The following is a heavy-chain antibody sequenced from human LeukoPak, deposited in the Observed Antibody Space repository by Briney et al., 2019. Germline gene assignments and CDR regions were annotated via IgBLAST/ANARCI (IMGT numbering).Heavy chain of an antibody. CDR2: ISWNSGSI. V-gene: IGHV3-9*01. J-gene: IGHJ4*02. CDR3: AQYAVTRVN. Sequence: PGESLRLSCAASGFTFDDYAMHWVRQAPGKGLEWVSGISWNSGSIGYADSVKGRFTISRDNAKNSLYLQMNSLRAEDTALYYCAQYAVTRVNWGQGTLVTVSS. CDR1: GFTFDDYA. D-gene: IGHD5-18*01.